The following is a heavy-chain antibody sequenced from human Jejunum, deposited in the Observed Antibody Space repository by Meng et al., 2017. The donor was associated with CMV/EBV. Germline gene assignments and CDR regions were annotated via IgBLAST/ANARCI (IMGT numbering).Heavy chain of an antibody. CDR1: GFMFPKYD. J-gene: IGHJ4*01. CDR2: IDDTRTNT. V-gene: IGHV3-23*05. CDR3: AKGRGSAS. D-gene: IGHD2-15*01. Sequence: SCAASGFMFPKYDINWVRQAPGKGLEWVSGIDDTRTNTHYGDSVKGRFTISRDNSKNTMYLQMNNLRDEDTAVYYCAKGRGSASWGHGTLVTVSS.